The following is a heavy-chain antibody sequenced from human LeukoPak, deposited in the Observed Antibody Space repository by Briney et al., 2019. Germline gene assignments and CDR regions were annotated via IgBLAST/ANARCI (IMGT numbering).Heavy chain of an antibody. D-gene: IGHD3-10*01. CDR1: GFTFSSYG. J-gene: IGHJ6*03. CDR3: ARDHTYYYGSGYYYYYMDV. V-gene: IGHV3-30*03. Sequence: PGGSLRLSCAASGFTFSSYGMHWVRQAPGKGLEWVAVISYDGSNKYYADSVKGRFTISRDNSKNTLYLQMNSLRAEDTAVYYCARDHTYYYGSGYYYYYMDVWGKGTTVTISS. CDR2: ISYDGSNK.